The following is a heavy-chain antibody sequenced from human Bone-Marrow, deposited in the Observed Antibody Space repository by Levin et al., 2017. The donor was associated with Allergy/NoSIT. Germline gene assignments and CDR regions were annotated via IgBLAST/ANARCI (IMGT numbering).Heavy chain of an antibody. J-gene: IGHJ4*02. CDR3: ARAAYGVYYYDSSGYYYGYFDY. Sequence: PGGSLRLSCAASGFTFSSYSMNWVRQAPGKGLEWVSSISSSSSYIYYADSVKGRFTISRDNAKNSLYLQMNSLRAEDTAVYYCARAAYGVYYYDSSGYYYGYFDYWGQGTLVTVSS. CDR1: GFTFSSYS. V-gene: IGHV3-21*01. D-gene: IGHD3-22*01. CDR2: ISSSSSYI.